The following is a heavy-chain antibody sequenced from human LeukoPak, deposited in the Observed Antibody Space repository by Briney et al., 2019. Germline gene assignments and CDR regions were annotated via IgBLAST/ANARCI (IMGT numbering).Heavy chain of an antibody. CDR1: GFTFTNYA. D-gene: IGHD4-17*01. CDR2: ISEGVGNT. CDR3: AKREKGTTGRFFDY. V-gene: IGHV3-23*01. Sequence: GGSLRLSCAASGFTFTNYAMTWVRQAPGKGLEWVSGISEGVGNTYYADSVKGRFTISRDHSKNTLYLQMNSQRAEDTALYYCAKREKGTTGRFFDYWGQGTLVTVSS. J-gene: IGHJ4*02.